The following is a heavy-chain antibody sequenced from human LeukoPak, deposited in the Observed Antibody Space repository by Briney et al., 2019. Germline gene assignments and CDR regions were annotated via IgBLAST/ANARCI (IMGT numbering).Heavy chain of an antibody. J-gene: IGHJ4*02. D-gene: IGHD6-6*01. CDR3: AKWKYSNSGIDDY. V-gene: IGHV3-23*01. Sequence: GGSLRLSCAASGVVASSSAMSWVRQAPGKGLEWVSVISGSGDNTYYADSVKGRFTISRDNSKNMLYLQMNSLRAEDTAVYYCAKWKYSNSGIDDYWGQGTLVTVSS. CDR2: ISGSGDNT. CDR1: GVVASSSA.